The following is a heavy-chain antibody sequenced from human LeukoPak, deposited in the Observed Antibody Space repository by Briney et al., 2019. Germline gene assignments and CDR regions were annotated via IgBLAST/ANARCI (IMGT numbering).Heavy chain of an antibody. CDR2: INPNSGGT. Sequence: GASVKVSCKASGYTFTRCYMHWVGQAPGQGVEWMGWINPNSGGTNYAQKVQGRVTMTRDTTISTAYMELSRLRSDDTAVYYCAILRFLEWRNDAFDIWGQGTMVTVSS. CDR1: GYTFTRCY. J-gene: IGHJ3*02. D-gene: IGHD3-3*01. CDR3: AILRFLEWRNDAFDI. V-gene: IGHV1-2*02.